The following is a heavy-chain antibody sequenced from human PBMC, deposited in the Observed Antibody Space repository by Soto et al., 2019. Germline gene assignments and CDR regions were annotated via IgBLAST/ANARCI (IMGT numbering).Heavy chain of an antibody. CDR1: GYTFTSYG. CDR2: ISAYNGNT. Sequence: GAAVKVSCKASGYTFTSYGISWVRQAPGQGLEWMGWISAYNGNTNDAQKLQGRVTMTTDTSTSTAYMELRSLRSDDTAVYYCARVRIDYDFWSGYSHTDYYYYYGMDVWGQGTTVTVSS. D-gene: IGHD3-3*01. J-gene: IGHJ6*02. V-gene: IGHV1-18*04. CDR3: ARVRIDYDFWSGYSHTDYYYYYGMDV.